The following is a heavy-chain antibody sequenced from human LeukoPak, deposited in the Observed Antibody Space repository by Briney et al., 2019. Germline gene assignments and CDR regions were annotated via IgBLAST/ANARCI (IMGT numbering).Heavy chain of an antibody. CDR3: ARDDGYY. CDR2: INHSGST. Sequence: SETLSLTCAVYGGCFSGYYWSWIRQPPGKGLEWIGEINHSGSTNYNPSLKSRVTISVDTSKNQFSLKLSSVTAADTAVYYCARDDGYYWGQGTLVTVSS. CDR1: GGCFSGYY. V-gene: IGHV4-34*01. J-gene: IGHJ4*02.